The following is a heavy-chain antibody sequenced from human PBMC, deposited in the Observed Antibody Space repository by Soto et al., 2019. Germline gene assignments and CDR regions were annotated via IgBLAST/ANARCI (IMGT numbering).Heavy chain of an antibody. D-gene: IGHD3-22*01. CDR2: INCNSSTI. V-gene: IGHV3-21*01. CDR3: ARYDSSGYYWPYYYYGMDV. Sequence: PGESLKISCAASGFSFDDYTMHWVRQAPGKGLEWVSLINCNSSTIYYADSVKGRFTISRDNAKNSLYLQMNSLRAEDTAVYYCARYDSSGYYWPYYYYGMDVWGQGTTVTVSS. CDR1: GFSFDDYT. J-gene: IGHJ6*02.